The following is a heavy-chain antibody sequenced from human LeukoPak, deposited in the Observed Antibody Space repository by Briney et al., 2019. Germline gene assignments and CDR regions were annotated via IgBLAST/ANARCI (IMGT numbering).Heavy chain of an antibody. V-gene: IGHV3-23*01. CDR2: ISGSGGTT. J-gene: IGHJ6*02. Sequence: GGSLRLSCAASGFSFSSYAMSWVRQAPGKGLEWVSAISGSGGTTNYADSVKGRFTISRDNSKDTLYLQMDSLRAEDTAVYYCAKVGSSMSFYYYYGMDVWGPGTTVTVSS. CDR1: GFSFSSYA. CDR3: AKVGSSMSFYYYYGMDV. D-gene: IGHD6-13*01.